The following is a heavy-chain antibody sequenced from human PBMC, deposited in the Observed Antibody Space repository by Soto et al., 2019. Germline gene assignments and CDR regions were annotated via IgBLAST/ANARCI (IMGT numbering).Heavy chain of an antibody. CDR3: ARDLVDIAAAGTVPLVYDGMDV. CDR1: GFTFSSYA. D-gene: IGHD6-13*01. J-gene: IGHJ6*02. CDR2: ISYDGSNK. V-gene: IGHV3-30-3*01. Sequence: GGSLRLSCAASGFTFSSYAMHWVRQAPGKGLEWVAVISYDGSNKYYADSVKGRFTISRDNSKNTLYLQMNSLRAEDTAVYYCARDLVDIAAAGTVPLVYDGMDVWSQGTTVTVSS.